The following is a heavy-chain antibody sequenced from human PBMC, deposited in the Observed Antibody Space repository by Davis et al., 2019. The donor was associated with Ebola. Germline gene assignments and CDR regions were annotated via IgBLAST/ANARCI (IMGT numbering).Heavy chain of an antibody. V-gene: IGHV3-30*18. CDR2: ISYDGSNK. Sequence: PGGSLRLSCAASGFTFSSYGMHWVRQAPGKGLEWVAVISYDGSNKYYADSVKGRFTISRDNSKNTLYLQMNSLRAEDTAVYYCAKLGRDVDYWGQGTLVTVSS. CDR1: GFTFSSYG. CDR3: AKLGRDVDY. J-gene: IGHJ4*02. D-gene: IGHD3-16*01.